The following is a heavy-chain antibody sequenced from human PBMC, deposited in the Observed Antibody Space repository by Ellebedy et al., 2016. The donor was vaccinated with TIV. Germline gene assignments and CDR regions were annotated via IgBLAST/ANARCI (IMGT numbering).Heavy chain of an antibody. J-gene: IGHJ4*02. Sequence: MPSETLSLTCAVSGGSSSGYYWTRIRQSPGKGLEWIGEINQSGFTNYNPSLKSRFTISVDTSKNQFSLKLSSVTAADTAVYYCARESYGSSWNYWGQGTLVTVSS. CDR2: INQSGFT. CDR3: ARESYGSSWNY. D-gene: IGHD6-13*01. V-gene: IGHV4-34*01. CDR1: GGSSSGYY.